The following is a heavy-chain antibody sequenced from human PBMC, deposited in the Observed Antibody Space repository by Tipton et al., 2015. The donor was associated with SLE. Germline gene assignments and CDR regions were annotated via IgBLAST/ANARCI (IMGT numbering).Heavy chain of an antibody. Sequence: TLSLTCIVSGGSIYTSAYYWGWIRQPPGKGLEWIGSIYSGGSTYYNPSLKSRVTVSVDTSKNQFSLRLSSVTAADTAVYYCARVNDFLLYGMDVWGQGTTVTVSS. CDR3: ARVNDFLLYGMDV. CDR1: GGSIYTSAYY. D-gene: IGHD3-3*01. V-gene: IGHV4-39*07. CDR2: IYSGGST. J-gene: IGHJ6*02.